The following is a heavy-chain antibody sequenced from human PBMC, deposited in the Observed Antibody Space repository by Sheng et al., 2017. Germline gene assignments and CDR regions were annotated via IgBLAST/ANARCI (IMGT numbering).Heavy chain of an antibody. Sequence: QLQLQESGPGLVKPSETLSLTCTVSGAPSAVVITTGAGFASPQGRGWSGLGVSIIRGSTYYNSSLKSRVTISVDTSKNQFSLKLSSVTAADTAMYYCARGWYIDYWGQGTLVAVSS. V-gene: IGHV4-39*07. CDR3: ARGWYIDY. D-gene: IGHD2-8*02. CDR1: GAPSAVVITT. J-gene: IGHJ4*02. CDR2: SIIRGST.